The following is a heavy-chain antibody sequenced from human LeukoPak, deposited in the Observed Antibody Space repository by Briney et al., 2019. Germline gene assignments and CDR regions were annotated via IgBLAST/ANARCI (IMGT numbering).Heavy chain of an antibody. V-gene: IGHV4-61*02. J-gene: IGHJ4*02. D-gene: IGHD3-9*01. Sequence: PSETLSLTCTVSGGSISSGSYYRSWIRQPPGKGLEWNARIYTSGSTNYNPSLKSRVTISVDTSKNQFSLKLSSVTAADTAVYYCATELYYDILTGYVDDYWGQGTLVTVSS. CDR2: IYTSGST. CDR1: GGSISSGSYY. CDR3: ATELYYDILTGYVDDY.